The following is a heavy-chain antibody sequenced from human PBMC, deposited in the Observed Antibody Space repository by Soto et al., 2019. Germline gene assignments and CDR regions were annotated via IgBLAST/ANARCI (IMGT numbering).Heavy chain of an antibody. CDR2: VYHTGDT. CDR1: GGTVASSHW. J-gene: IGHJ5*02. Sequence: SETLSLTCGVSGGTVASSHWCSWVRQSPSRGLEWIGNVYHTGDTNFNPSLQSRVTFSVDKSNNQFSLRLTSLTAADTAVYFCAREIVTAGGNNYFDPWGPGTLVTVSS. CDR3: AREIVTAGGNNYFDP. V-gene: IGHV4-4*02. D-gene: IGHD2-21*02.